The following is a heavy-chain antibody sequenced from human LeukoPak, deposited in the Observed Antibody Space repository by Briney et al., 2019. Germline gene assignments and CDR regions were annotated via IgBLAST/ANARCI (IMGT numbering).Heavy chain of an antibody. J-gene: IGHJ4*02. CDR1: GFDFSGYG. CDR3: AKDLSGIAVAGTPLGDY. Sequence: GGSLRLSCVASGFDFSGYGLHWVRQAPGKGLEWVAVISYDGSNKYYADSVKGRFTISRDNSKNTLYLQMNSLRAEDTAVYYCAKDLSGIAVAGTPLGDYWGQGTLVTVSS. V-gene: IGHV3-30*18. CDR2: ISYDGSNK. D-gene: IGHD6-19*01.